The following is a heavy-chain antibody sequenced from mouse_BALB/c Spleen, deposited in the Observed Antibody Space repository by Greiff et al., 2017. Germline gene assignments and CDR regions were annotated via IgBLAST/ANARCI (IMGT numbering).Heavy chain of an antibody. V-gene: IGHV1-82*01. J-gene: IGHJ4*01. CDR1: GYAFSSSW. Sequence: QVQLQQSGPELVKPGASVKISCKASGYAFSSSWMNWVKQRPGQGLEWIGRIYPGDGDTNYNGKFKGKATLTADKSSSTAYMQLSSLTSVDSAVYFCARGGTMIYYAMDYWGQGTSVTVSS. D-gene: IGHD2-4*01. CDR2: IYPGDGDT. CDR3: ARGGTMIYYAMDY.